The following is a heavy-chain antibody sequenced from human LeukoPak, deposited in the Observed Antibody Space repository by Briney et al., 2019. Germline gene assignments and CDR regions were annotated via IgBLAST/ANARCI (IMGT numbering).Heavy chain of an antibody. D-gene: IGHD3-10*01. V-gene: IGHV3-23*01. CDR2: ISDSGVNT. CDR3: AKNPFMGYGSDYFDD. J-gene: IGHJ4*02. Sequence: PGGSLRLSCAASGFTFSSYSMNWVRQAPGKGLEWVSAISDSGVNTYYADSVKGRFTISRDNSKNTLYLQMNSLRAEDTAVYCCAKNPFMGYGSDYFDDWGQGTLVTVSS. CDR1: GFTFSSYS.